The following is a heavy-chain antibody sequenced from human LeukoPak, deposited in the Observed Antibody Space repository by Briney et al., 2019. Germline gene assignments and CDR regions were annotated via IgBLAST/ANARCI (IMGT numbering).Heavy chain of an antibody. CDR3: AEEEGSYSGYTPFDY. V-gene: IGHV3-23*01. D-gene: IGHD5-12*01. J-gene: IGHJ4*02. CDR2: ISGSGGST. CDR1: GFTFSSYA. Sequence: PGGSLRLSCAAPGFTFSSYAMSWVRQAPGKGLEWVSAISGSGGSTYYADSVKGRFTISRDNSKNTLYLQMNSLRAEDTAVYYCAEEEGSYSGYTPFDYWGQGTLVTVSS.